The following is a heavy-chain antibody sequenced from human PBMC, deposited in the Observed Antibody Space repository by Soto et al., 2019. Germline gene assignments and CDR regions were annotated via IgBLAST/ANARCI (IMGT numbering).Heavy chain of an antibody. D-gene: IGHD1-7*01. V-gene: IGHV4-59*01. J-gene: IGHJ5*02. Sequence: SETLSLTCSVPVGSIVDYYWSWIRQPPGKGLEWIGFIYYTGNTRYNPSLGSRVTISLDTSKNQFSLKLTSATAADTAFYYCARDVNRWELRGFFDPWGRGALVTVSS. CDR3: ARDVNRWELRGFFDP. CDR2: IYYTGNT. CDR1: VGSIVDYY.